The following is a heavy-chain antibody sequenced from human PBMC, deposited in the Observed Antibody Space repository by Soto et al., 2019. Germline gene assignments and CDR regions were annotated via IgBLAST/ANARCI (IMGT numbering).Heavy chain of an antibody. CDR3: GWGSVFLCGGRCYWWFDP. CDR2: INAGGGNI. V-gene: IGHV1-46*04. D-gene: IGHD2-15*01. CDR1: GYTFTSHY. Sequence: QGQLVQSGAEVKKPGASVKVSCKASGYTFTSHYVHWVRQAPGQGLEWVGVINAGGGNIVYAQKLEEKSPLNKDPSTENIYMEPSSLDTGCQGGLFCGWGSVFLCGGRCYWWFDPWGQGTLVTVSS. J-gene: IGHJ5*02.